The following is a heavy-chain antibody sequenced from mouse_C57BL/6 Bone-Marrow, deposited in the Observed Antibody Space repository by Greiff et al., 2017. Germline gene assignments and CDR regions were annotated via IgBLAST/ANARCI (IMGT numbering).Heavy chain of an antibody. Sequence: VQLQQSGAELVKPGASVKLSCTASGFNIKDYYMHWVKQRTEQGLEWIGRIDPEDGETKYAPNFQGKATITADTSSNTAYLQLSSLTSEDSAVYYCARSPTVVAHWYFDVWGTGTTVTVSS. CDR2: IDPEDGET. CDR3: ARSPTVVAHWYFDV. CDR1: GFNIKDYY. J-gene: IGHJ1*03. D-gene: IGHD1-1*01. V-gene: IGHV14-2*01.